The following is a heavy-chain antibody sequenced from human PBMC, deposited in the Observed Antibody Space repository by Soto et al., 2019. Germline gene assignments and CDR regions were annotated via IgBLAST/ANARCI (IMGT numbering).Heavy chain of an antibody. V-gene: IGHV1-2*04. CDR2: INPNSGGT. D-gene: IGHD3-10*01. CDR1: GYTFTCYY. Sequence: GASVKVSCKASGYTFTCYYMHWVRQAPGQGLEWMGWINPNSGGTNYAQKFQGWVTMTRDTSISTAYMELSRLRSDDTAVYYCARGWFGELFGWFDPWGQGTLVTVSS. J-gene: IGHJ5*02. CDR3: ARGWFGELFGWFDP.